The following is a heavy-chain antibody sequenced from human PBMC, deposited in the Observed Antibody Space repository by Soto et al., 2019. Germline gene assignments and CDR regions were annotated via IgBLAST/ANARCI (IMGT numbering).Heavy chain of an antibody. D-gene: IGHD1-7*01. J-gene: IGHJ6*02. V-gene: IGHV1-69*02. Sequence: GASVKVSCKASGGTFSSYTISWVRQAPGQGLEWMGRIIPILGIANYAQKFQGRVTITADKSTSTAYMELSSLRSEDTAVYDCAIELRAGNGMDVWGQGNTVTVSS. CDR3: AIELRAGNGMDV. CDR2: IIPILGIA. CDR1: GGTFSSYT.